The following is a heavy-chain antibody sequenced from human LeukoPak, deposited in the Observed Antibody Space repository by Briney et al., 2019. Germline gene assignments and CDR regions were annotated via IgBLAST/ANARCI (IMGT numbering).Heavy chain of an antibody. D-gene: IGHD2-2*01. Sequence: SETLSLTCAVYGGSFSGYYWSWIRQPPGKGLEWIGEINHSGSTNYNPSLKSRVTISVDTSKNQFSLKLSSVTAADTAVYYCARAHSYCSSTSCYRYFGYWGQGTLVTVSS. CDR2: INHSGST. V-gene: IGHV4-34*01. CDR3: ARAHSYCSSTSCYRYFGY. CDR1: GGSFSGYY. J-gene: IGHJ4*02.